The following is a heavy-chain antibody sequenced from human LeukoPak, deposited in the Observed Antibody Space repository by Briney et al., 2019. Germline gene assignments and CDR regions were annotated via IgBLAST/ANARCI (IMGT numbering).Heavy chain of an antibody. Sequence: PGGSLRLSCAAPGFTFSYYYTCWIRQTPGKGLEWLSYISGSVGDIHYADSVKGRFTISRDNAKISLYLQMNSLRAEDTAMYYCARDIRAVGVTLYFDYWGQGNLGTVSS. J-gene: IGHJ4*02. CDR2: ISGSVGDI. V-gene: IGHV3-11*01. D-gene: IGHD1-26*01. CDR1: GFTFSYYY. CDR3: ARDIRAVGVTLYFDY.